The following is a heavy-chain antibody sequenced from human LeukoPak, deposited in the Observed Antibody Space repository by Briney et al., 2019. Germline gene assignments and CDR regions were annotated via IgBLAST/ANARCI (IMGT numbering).Heavy chain of an antibody. CDR2: INPSGGST. J-gene: IGHJ5*02. Sequence: ASVKVSCKASGYTFTSYYMHWVRQAPGQGLVWMGIINPSGGSTSYAQKFQGRVTMTRDMSTSTVYMELSSLRSEDTAVYYCARGGIRLPFDPWGQGTLVTVSS. V-gene: IGHV1-46*01. CDR1: GYTFTSYY. D-gene: IGHD6-13*01. CDR3: ARGGIRLPFDP.